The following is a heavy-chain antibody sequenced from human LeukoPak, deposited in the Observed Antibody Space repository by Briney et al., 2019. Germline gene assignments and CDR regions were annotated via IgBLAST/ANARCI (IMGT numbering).Heavy chain of an antibody. Sequence: PGGSLRLACSASGFTFSIYAMHWVRQAPGKGLQYVSAVSGNGGSTYYADSVKGRFTISRDNSKNTLYLQMSTLRAEDTAIYYCVKDGADYGENGWFDPWGQGTLVTVSS. CDR1: GFTFSIYA. D-gene: IGHD4-17*01. CDR3: VKDGADYGENGWFDP. CDR2: VSGNGGST. J-gene: IGHJ5*02. V-gene: IGHV3-64D*06.